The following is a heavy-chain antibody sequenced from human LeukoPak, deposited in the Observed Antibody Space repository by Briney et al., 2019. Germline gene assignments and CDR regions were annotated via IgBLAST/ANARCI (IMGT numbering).Heavy chain of an antibody. CDR1: GGSISSTNNY. J-gene: IGHJ4*02. Sequence: SETRSLTCTVSGGSISSTNNYWAWIRQPPGKGLEWIGSISYSGSTSYNLSLKRRVTISIDTSKNQFSLKLSSVTAADTAVYYCARVYVDTAMYDYWGQGTLVTVSS. CDR2: ISYSGST. CDR3: ARVYVDTAMYDY. V-gene: IGHV4-39*07. D-gene: IGHD5-18*01.